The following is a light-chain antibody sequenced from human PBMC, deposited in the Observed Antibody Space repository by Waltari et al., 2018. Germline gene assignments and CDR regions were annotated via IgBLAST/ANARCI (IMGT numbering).Light chain of an antibody. J-gene: IGLJ2*01. Sequence: QSALTQPASLSGSPGQSITISCAGTKNDIGTYNFVSWFQQFPGQAPKLIVSEATKRPAGVSFRFSGSKSGNTASITISGLQAEDEADYYCCSYAGGSRVIFGGGTKLTVL. CDR2: EAT. V-gene: IGLV2-23*01. CDR1: KNDIGTYNF. CDR3: CSYAGGSRVI.